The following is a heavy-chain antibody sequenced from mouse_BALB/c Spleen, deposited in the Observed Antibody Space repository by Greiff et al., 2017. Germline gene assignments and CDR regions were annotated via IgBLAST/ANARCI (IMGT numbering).Heavy chain of an antibody. V-gene: IGHV1-9*01. Sequence: VKLQESGAELMKPGASVKISCKATGYTFSSYWIEWVKQRPGHGLEWIGEILPGSGSTNYNEKFKGKATFTADTSSNTAYMQLSSLTSEDSAVYYCARETAFYAMDYWGQRTSVTVSS. CDR3: ARETAFYAMDY. CDR2: ILPGSGST. CDR1: GYTFSSYW. J-gene: IGHJ4*01.